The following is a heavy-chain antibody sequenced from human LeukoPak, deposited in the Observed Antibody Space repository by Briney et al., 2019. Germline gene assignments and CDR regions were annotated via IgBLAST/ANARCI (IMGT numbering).Heavy chain of an antibody. J-gene: IGHJ4*02. CDR1: GGSISSSSYY. Sequence: PSETLSLTCTVSGGSISSSSYYWGWIRQPPGKGLEWIGSIYYSGSTYYNPSLKSRVTISVDTSKNQFSLKLSSVTAADTAVYYCARGGAIQLWLNYFDYWGQGTLVTVSS. CDR2: IYYSGST. CDR3: ARGGAIQLWLNYFDY. V-gene: IGHV4-39*07. D-gene: IGHD5-18*01.